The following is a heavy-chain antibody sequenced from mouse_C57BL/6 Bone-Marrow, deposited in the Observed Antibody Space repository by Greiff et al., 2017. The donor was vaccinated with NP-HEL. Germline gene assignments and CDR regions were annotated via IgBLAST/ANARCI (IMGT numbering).Heavy chain of an antibody. J-gene: IGHJ2*01. V-gene: IGHV5-6*01. D-gene: IGHD4-1*01. Sequence: DVHLVESGGDLVKPGGSLKLSCAASGFTFSSYGMSWVRQTPDKRLEWVATISSGGSYTYYPDSVKGRFTISRDNAKNTLYLQMSSLKSEDTAMYYCARHSWDADYWGQGTTLTVSS. CDR2: ISSGGSYT. CDR3: ARHSWDADY. CDR1: GFTFSSYG.